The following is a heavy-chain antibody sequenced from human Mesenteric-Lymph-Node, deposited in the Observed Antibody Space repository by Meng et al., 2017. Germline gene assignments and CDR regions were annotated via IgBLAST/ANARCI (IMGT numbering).Heavy chain of an antibody. CDR3: AREGRGIAAAGYYFDY. CDR1: GGTFSSYA. J-gene: IGHJ4*02. CDR2: IIPIFGTA. Sequence: SVKVSCKASGGTFSSYAISRVRQAPGQGLEWMGGIIPIFGTANYAQKFQGRVTITADESTSTAYMELSSLRSEDTAVYYCAREGRGIAAAGYYFDYWGQGTLVTVSS. D-gene: IGHD6-13*01. V-gene: IGHV1-69*13.